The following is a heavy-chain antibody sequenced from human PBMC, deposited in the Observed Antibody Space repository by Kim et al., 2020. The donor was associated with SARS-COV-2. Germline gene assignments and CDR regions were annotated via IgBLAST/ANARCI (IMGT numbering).Heavy chain of an antibody. D-gene: IGHD2-15*01. CDR2: IYYSGST. V-gene: IGHV4-30-4*01. Sequence: SETLSLTCTVSGGSISSGDYYWSWIRQPPGKGLEWIGYIYYSGSTYYNPSLKSRVTISVDTSKNQFSLKLSSVTAADTAVYYCARPLGYCSGGSCFYAFDIWGQGTMVTVSS. CDR3: ARPLGYCSGGSCFYAFDI. CDR1: GGSISSGDYY. J-gene: IGHJ3*02.